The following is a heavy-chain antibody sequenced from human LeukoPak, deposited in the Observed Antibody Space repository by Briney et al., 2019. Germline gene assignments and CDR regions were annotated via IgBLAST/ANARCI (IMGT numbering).Heavy chain of an antibody. D-gene: IGHD6-19*01. CDR1: GFTFSSYG. Sequence: GGSLRLSCAASGFTFSSYGMHWVRQAPGKGLEWVAVISYDGSNKYYADSVKGRFTISRDNSKNTLYLQMNSLRAEDTGVYYCAKEPGCGWYRFHYRVQGALVTVSS. CDR2: ISYDGSNK. V-gene: IGHV3-30*18. CDR3: AKEPGCGWYRFHY. J-gene: IGHJ4*02.